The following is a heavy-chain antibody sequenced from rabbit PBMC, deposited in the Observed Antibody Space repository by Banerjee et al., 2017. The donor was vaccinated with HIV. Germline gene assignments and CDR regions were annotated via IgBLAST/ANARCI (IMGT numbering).Heavy chain of an antibody. CDR2: IDINIDGMT. CDR1: EFDLSSYG. CDR3: ARAGGFENYFNL. V-gene: IGHV1S45*01. J-gene: IGHJ4*01. Sequence: QEQLKESGGGLVQPGGSLKLSCKASEFDLSSYGMSWVRQAPGKGLEWITCIDINIDGMTYYASWAKGRFTISKTSSPTVTLQVTSLTAADTATYFCARAGGFENYFNLWGQGTLVTVS. D-gene: IGHD1-1*01.